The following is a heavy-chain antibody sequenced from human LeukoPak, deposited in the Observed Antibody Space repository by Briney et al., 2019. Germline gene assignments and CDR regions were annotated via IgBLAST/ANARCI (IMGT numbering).Heavy chain of an antibody. CDR2: ISGSGGST. D-gene: IGHD6-6*01. J-gene: IGHJ6*03. Sequence: GGSLRLSCAASGFTFSSYAMSWVRQAPGKGLEWVSVISGSGGSTYYADSVKGRFTISRDNSKNTLYLQMNSLRAEDTAVYYCAKGYSSSSLYMDVWGKGTTVTVSS. CDR1: GFTFSSYA. V-gene: IGHV3-23*01. CDR3: AKGYSSSSLYMDV.